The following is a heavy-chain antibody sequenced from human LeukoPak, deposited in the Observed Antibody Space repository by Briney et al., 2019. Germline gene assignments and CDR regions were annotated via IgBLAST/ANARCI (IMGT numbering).Heavy chain of an antibody. CDR2: ISWNSGSI. CDR1: GFTFDDYA. D-gene: IGHD3-22*01. Sequence: PGGSLRLSCAASGFTFDDYAMHWVRHAPGKGLEWVSGISWNSGSIGYADSVKGRFTISRDNAKNSLYLQMHSLRAEDTAVYYCAKDTYFYDSSGYLSDYWGQGTLVTVSS. J-gene: IGHJ4*02. V-gene: IGHV3-9*01. CDR3: AKDTYFYDSSGYLSDY.